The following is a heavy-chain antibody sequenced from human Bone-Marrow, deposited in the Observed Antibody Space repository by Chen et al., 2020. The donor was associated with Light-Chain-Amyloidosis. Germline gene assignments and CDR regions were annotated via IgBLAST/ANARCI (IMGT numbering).Heavy chain of an antibody. Sequence: QVQLQQWGAGLLKPSETLFLTCAVYGGSFSGYYWSWIRQPPGKGLEWIGEIIHSGSTNYNPSLKSRVTISVDTSKNQFSLKLSSVTAADTAVYYCARGHSNVYSSSAQRRNWFDPWGQGTLVTVSS. D-gene: IGHD6-6*01. J-gene: IGHJ5*02. V-gene: IGHV4-34*01. CDR3: ARGHSNVYSSSAQRRNWFDP. CDR1: GGSFSGYY. CDR2: IIHSGST.